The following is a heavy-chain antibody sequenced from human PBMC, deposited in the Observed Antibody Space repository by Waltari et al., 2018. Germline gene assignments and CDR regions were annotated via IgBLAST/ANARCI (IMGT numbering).Heavy chain of an antibody. CDR2: IHYSGSS. V-gene: IGHV4-59*01. D-gene: IGHD1-26*01. CDR1: GGSTRPYY. Sequence: QVQLQESGPGLVKPSETLSLTCTVSGGSTRPYYWSWVRQSPGKGLEWIGYIHYSGSSVYNPSLRSRVAISLDTPNNQFSLRLRSVTAADAAIYYCARADTSTSYFYYYMDVWGKGTTVTVSS. J-gene: IGHJ6*03. CDR3: ARADTSTSYFYYYMDV.